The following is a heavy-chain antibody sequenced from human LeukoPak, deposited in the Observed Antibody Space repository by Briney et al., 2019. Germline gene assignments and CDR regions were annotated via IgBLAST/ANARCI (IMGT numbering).Heavy chain of an antibody. CDR2: ISYNGNQ. Sequence: GGSLRLSCAASGFTFVNYGFHWVRQAPVKALEWVAFISYNGNQKYGDSVKGRFTISRDNSKNTLYLQVNGLRPEDTAVYYCAKDLLGSGNYYYMDVWGKGTTVTISS. J-gene: IGHJ6*03. V-gene: IGHV3-30*18. D-gene: IGHD6-19*01. CDR3: AKDLLGSGNYYYMDV. CDR1: GFTFVNYG.